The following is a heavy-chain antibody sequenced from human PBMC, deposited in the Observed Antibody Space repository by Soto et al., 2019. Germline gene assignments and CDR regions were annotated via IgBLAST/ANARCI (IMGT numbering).Heavy chain of an antibody. D-gene: IGHD4-17*01. CDR1: GGTFISYA. CDR3: ARLTVNTPSPSYYYGMDV. J-gene: IGHJ6*02. CDR2: IAPPFRTA. Sequence: SVKVSCKASGGTFISYALAWVRQAPGQGLEWMGGIAPPFRTANYAQKFQGRVTITADESTTTGYMELSSLRPEDTAMYYCARLTVNTPSPSYYYGMDVWGQRTTVTVSS. V-gene: IGHV1-69*13.